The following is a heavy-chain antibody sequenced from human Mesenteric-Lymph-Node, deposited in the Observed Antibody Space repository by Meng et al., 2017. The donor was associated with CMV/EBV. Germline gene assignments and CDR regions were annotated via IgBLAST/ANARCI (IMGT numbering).Heavy chain of an antibody. J-gene: IGHJ4*02. CDR1: GYTFTSNG. V-gene: IGHV1-18*04. CDR2: ISANNGNT. D-gene: IGHD3-10*01. CDR3: ARAASRGYFDY. Sequence: SCKASGYTFTSNGISWVRQAPGQGLEWMGWISANNGNTNYAQKLQGRVTMTTDTSTSKAYMELRSLRSDDTAVYYCARAASRGYFDYWGQGTLVTVSS.